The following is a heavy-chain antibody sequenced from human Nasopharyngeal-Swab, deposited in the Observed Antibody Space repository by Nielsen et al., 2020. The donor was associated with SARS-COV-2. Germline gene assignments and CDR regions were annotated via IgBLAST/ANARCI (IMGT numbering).Heavy chain of an antibody. J-gene: IGHJ4*02. CDR2: ISSSSSYI. CDR3: ARDPGIAAAGTFDY. D-gene: IGHD6-13*01. CDR1: GFTFSSYS. Sequence: GGSLRLSCAASGFTFSSYSMNWVRQAPGKGLEWVSSISSSSSYIYYADSVKGRFTISRDNAKNSLYLQMNSLRAKDTAVYYCARDPGIAAAGTFDYWGQGTLVTVSS. V-gene: IGHV3-21*01.